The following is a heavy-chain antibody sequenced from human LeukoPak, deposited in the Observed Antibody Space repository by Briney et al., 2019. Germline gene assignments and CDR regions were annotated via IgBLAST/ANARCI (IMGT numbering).Heavy chain of an antibody. CDR1: GGTFSSYA. Sequence: SVKVSCKASGGTFSSYAISWVRQAPGQGLEWMGGIIPIFGTANYAQKFQGRVTITADKSTSTAYMELSSLRSEDTAVYYCATNPTTTVVTRFDYWGQGTLVTVSS. J-gene: IGHJ4*02. D-gene: IGHD4-23*01. V-gene: IGHV1-69*06. CDR2: IIPIFGTA. CDR3: ATNPTTTVVTRFDY.